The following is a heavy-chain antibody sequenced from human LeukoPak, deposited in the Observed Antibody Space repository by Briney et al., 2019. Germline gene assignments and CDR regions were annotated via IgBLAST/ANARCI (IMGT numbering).Heavy chain of an antibody. CDR2: IYYSGST. V-gene: IGHV4-39*07. D-gene: IGHD2-2*02. Sequence: KPSETLSLTCTVSGGSISSSSYYWGWIRQPPGKGLEWIGSIYYSGSTYYNPSLKSRVTISVDTSKNQFSLKLSSVTAADTAVYYCARDRSYTDYWGQGTLVTVSS. J-gene: IGHJ4*02. CDR3: ARDRSYTDY. CDR1: GGSISSSSYY.